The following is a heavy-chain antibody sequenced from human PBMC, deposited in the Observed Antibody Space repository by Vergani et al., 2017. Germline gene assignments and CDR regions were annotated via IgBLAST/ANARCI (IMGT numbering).Heavy chain of an antibody. CDR3: ARGIHCGGDCYSNDAFDI. Sequence: QVQLVQSGAEVKKPGASVKVSCKASGYTFTSYDINWVRQATGQGLEWMGWMNPNSGNTGYAQKFQGRVTMTRNTSISTAYMELSSLRSEDTAVYYWARGIHCGGDCYSNDAFDIWGQGTMVTVSS. J-gene: IGHJ3*02. D-gene: IGHD2-21*02. CDR1: GYTFTSYD. CDR2: MNPNSGNT. V-gene: IGHV1-8*01.